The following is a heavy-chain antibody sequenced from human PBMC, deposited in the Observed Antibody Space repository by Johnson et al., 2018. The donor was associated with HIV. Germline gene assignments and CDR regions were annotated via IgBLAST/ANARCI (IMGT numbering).Heavy chain of an antibody. J-gene: IGHJ3*02. CDR1: GFTFSSYG. Sequence: QVQLVESGGGVVQPGGSLRLSCAASGFTFSSYGMHWVRQAPGKGLEWVAFIRYDGSNKYYADSVKGRFTISRDNSKKPLYLQRNSLRAEETAVYYCARGGVVTAIPHAFDIWGQGTMVTVSS. CDR3: ARGGVVTAIPHAFDI. CDR2: IRYDGSNK. V-gene: IGHV3-30*02. D-gene: IGHD2-21*02.